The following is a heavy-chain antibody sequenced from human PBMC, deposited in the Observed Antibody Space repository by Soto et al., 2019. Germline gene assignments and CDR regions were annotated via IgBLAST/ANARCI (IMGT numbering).Heavy chain of an antibody. CDR1: GFSLTTSGVC. J-gene: IGHJ4*02. V-gene: IGHV2-5*02. Sequence: QITLKESGPTLGKPTQTLTLTCPFSGFSLTTSGVCVGWIRQPPGKALEWLALIYWDDDKRYSPSLRSRLTITKDTAKNQVVLTMANMDPVDTATYYCAHRQAGYNSCWNEGYFAYWGQGTLVTVSS. D-gene: IGHD6-19*01. CDR2: IYWDDDK. CDR3: AHRQAGYNSCWNEGYFAY.